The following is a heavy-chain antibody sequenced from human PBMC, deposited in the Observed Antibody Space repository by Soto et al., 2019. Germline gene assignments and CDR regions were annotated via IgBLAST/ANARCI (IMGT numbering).Heavy chain of an antibody. CDR2: IIPIFGTA. CDR3: ARTPGVPAAHYYYYGMDV. CDR1: GGTFSSYA. Sequence: SVKVSCKASGGTFSSYAISWVRQAPGQGLEWMGGIIPIFGTANYAQKFQGRVTITADKSTSTAYMELSSLRSEETAVYYCARTPGVPAAHYYYYGMDVWGQGTTVTVSS. J-gene: IGHJ6*02. V-gene: IGHV1-69*06. D-gene: IGHD2-2*01.